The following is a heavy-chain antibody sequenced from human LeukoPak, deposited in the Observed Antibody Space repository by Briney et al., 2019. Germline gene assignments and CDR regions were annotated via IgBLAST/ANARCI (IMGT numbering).Heavy chain of an antibody. Sequence: GRSLRLSCAASGFTISSYAMHWVRQAPGKGLEWVAVISYDGSNKYYADSVKGRFTISRDNSKNTLYLQMNSLRAEDTAVYYCARDPHRPTDCSSTSCYTGVFDYWGQGTLVTVSS. CDR2: ISYDGSNK. V-gene: IGHV3-30-3*01. CDR3: ARDPHRPTDCSSTSCYTGVFDY. D-gene: IGHD2-2*02. CDR1: GFTISSYA. J-gene: IGHJ4*02.